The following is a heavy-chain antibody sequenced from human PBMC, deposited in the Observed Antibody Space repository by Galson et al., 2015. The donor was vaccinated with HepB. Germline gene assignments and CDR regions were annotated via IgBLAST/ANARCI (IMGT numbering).Heavy chain of an antibody. CDR3: AGSVVTPGVVNFDY. CDR2: ISSSSSTI. D-gene: IGHD4-23*01. V-gene: IGHV3-48*01. Sequence: SLRLSCAASGFTFSSYSMNWVRQAPGKGLEWVSYISSSSSTIYYADSVKGRFTISRDNAKNSLYLQMNSLRAEDTAVYYCAGSVVTPGVVNFDYWGQGTLVTVSS. CDR1: GFTFSSYS. J-gene: IGHJ4*02.